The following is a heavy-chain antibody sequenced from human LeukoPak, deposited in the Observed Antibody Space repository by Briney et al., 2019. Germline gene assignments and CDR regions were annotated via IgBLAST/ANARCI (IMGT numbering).Heavy chain of an antibody. CDR3: ARDFSSSSTVYYYYYMDV. Sequence: PSETLSLTCTVSGGSISSRPYYWGWVRQPPGKGLEWIGTISYSETTYYSPSLKSRVTISLDTSKNQFSLKLSSVTAADTAIYYCARDFSSSSTVYYYYYMDVWGKGTTVTVSS. CDR1: GGSISSRPYY. D-gene: IGHD6-6*01. CDR2: ISYSETT. V-gene: IGHV4-39*07. J-gene: IGHJ6*03.